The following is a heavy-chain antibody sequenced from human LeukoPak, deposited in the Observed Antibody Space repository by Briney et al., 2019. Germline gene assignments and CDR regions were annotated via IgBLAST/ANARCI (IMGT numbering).Heavy chain of an antibody. CDR2: ISYDGSNK. CDR1: GFTFSSYG. V-gene: IGHV3-30*03. J-gene: IGHJ4*02. Sequence: GGSLRLSCAASGFTFSSYGMHWVRQAPGKGLEWVAVISYDGSNKYYADSVKGRFTISRDNSKNTLYLQMNSLRTEDTAVYYCAREGTKGGFDYWGQGTLVTASS. CDR3: AREGTKGGFDY. D-gene: IGHD3-16*01.